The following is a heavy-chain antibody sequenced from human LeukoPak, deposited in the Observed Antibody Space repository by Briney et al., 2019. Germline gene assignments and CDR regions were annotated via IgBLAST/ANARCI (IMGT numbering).Heavy chain of an antibody. CDR3: ARVLGVEMATTFDY. CDR1: GFTFSDYY. CDR2: ISSSGSTI. V-gene: IGHV3-11*01. D-gene: IGHD5-24*01. Sequence: PGGSLRLSSAASGFTFSDYYMSWIRQAPGKGLEWVSYISSSGSTIYYADSVKGRFTISRDNAKNSLYLQMNSLRAEDTAVYYCARVLGVEMATTFDYWGQGTLVTVSS. J-gene: IGHJ4*02.